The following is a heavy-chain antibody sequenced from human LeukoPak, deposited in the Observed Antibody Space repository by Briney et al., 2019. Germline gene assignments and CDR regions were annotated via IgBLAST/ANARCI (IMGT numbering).Heavy chain of an antibody. V-gene: IGHV3-30*03. J-gene: IGHJ3*02. D-gene: IGHD2-15*01. CDR3: RVLELGSRSRWDCSGGSCWDMRAFDI. CDR2: ISYDGSNK. CDR1: GFTFSSYG. Sequence: PGRSLRLSCAASGFTFSSYGMHWVRQAPGKGLEWVAVISYDGSNKYYADSVKGRFTISRDNSKNTLYLQMNSLRAEDTAVYYCRVLELGSRSRWDCSGGSCWDMRAFDIWGQGTMVTVSS.